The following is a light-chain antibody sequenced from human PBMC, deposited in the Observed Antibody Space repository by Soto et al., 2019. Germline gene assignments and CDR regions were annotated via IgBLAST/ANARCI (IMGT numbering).Light chain of an antibody. V-gene: IGKV3-15*01. CDR3: QQYNSWLWT. CDR2: GAS. Sequence: IVMTQSPVALSVSPGERATLSCRASQSVESNLAWYQQKPGQAPRLLIYGASNRATGIPARFSGSGSGTEFTLTISSLQSEDFAVYFCQQYNSWLWTFGQGTKVDIK. CDR1: QSVESN. J-gene: IGKJ1*01.